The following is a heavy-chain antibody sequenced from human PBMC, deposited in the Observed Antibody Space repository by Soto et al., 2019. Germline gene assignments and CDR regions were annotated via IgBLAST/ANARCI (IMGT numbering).Heavy chain of an antibody. D-gene: IGHD4-17*01. V-gene: IGHV3-11*01. J-gene: IGHJ6*03. Sequence: GGLILSCSASGVTFRDDYMCWSRQAPCNLRGWGSYIRRSGRTIYYADSVKGGFTISRDNATKSLYLQMNRLRAEETAVYYCARGATVTTSQEYYCYYMDVWGKGTTVTVSS. CDR1: GVTFRDDY. CDR2: IRRSGRTI. CDR3: ARGATVTTSQEYYCYYMDV.